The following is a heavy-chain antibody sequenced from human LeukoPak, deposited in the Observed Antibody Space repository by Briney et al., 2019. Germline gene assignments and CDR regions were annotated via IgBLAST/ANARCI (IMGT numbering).Heavy chain of an antibody. CDR3: ARQVSGYGSGSFYFDY. V-gene: IGHV3-7*01. CDR2: INQDGSEK. Sequence: PGGSLRLSCEVSGLTFRSYWMSWVRQAPGKGLEWVANINQDGSEKYFVDSVRGRFTISRDNAKNSLHLQMNSLRAEDTAVYYCARQVSGYGSGSFYFDYWGQGMLVTVSS. CDR1: GLTFRSYW. D-gene: IGHD3-10*01. J-gene: IGHJ4*02.